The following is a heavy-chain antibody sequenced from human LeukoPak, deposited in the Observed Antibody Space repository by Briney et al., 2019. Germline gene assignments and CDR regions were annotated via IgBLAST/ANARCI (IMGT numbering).Heavy chain of an antibody. CDR2: ISYDGSNK. D-gene: IGHD2-2*01. Sequence: GGSLRLSCAASGFTFSNDGMHWVRQAPGKGLEWVAVISYDGSNKYYADSVKGRLAIYRDHSKNTLYLQMNSLRAEDTAVYYCAKAYGYCTTTSCSHEEFDYWGQGTLVTVSS. CDR3: AKAYGYCTTTSCSHEEFDY. V-gene: IGHV3-30*18. J-gene: IGHJ4*02. CDR1: GFTFSNDG.